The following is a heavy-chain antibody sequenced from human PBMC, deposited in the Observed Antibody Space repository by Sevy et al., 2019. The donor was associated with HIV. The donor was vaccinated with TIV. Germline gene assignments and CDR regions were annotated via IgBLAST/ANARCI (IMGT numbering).Heavy chain of an antibody. J-gene: IGHJ4*02. CDR1: GYTFTGYY. V-gene: IGHV1-2*02. Sequence: ASVKVSCKASGYTFTGYYMHWVRQAPGQGLEWMGWINPNSGGTNYALKFQGRVTMTRDTSISTAYMELSRLRSDDTAVYYCAREEYSGSYGVDYWGQGTLVTVSS. CDR2: INPNSGGT. D-gene: IGHD1-26*01. CDR3: AREEYSGSYGVDY.